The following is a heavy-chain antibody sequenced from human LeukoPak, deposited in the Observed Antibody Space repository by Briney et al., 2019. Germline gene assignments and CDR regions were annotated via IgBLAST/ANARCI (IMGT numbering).Heavy chain of an antibody. D-gene: IGHD2-15*01. CDR2: ISYDGSNK. Sequence: GGSLRLSCAASGFTLSSYSMNWVRQAPGKGLEWVAVISYDGSNKYYADSVKGRFTISRDNSKNTLYLQMNSLRAEDTAVYYCARTQYCSGGSCYSTSFGYWGQGTLVTVSS. CDR3: ARTQYCSGGSCYSTSFGY. J-gene: IGHJ4*02. CDR1: GFTLSSYS. V-gene: IGHV3-30*03.